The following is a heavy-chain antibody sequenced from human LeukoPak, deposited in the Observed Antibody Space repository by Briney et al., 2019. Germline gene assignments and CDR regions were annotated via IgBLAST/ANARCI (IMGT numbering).Heavy chain of an antibody. CDR1: GYTFTSYY. D-gene: IGHD3-10*01. CDR2: INPSGGST. Sequence: EASVTVSCKASGYTFTSYYMHWVRQAPGQGLEWMGIINPSGGSTSYAQKFQGRVTMTRDMSTSTVYMELSSLRSEDTAVYYCARDAYYVYYFDYWGQGTLVTVSS. V-gene: IGHV1-46*01. J-gene: IGHJ4*02. CDR3: ARDAYYVYYFDY.